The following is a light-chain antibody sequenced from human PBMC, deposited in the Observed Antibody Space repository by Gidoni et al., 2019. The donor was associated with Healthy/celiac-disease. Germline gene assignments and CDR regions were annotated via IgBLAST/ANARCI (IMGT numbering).Light chain of an antibody. CDR2: ASS. CDR1: QGISNY. CDR3: QKYNSVPPT. Sequence: DNQRSKPQSSLSASVGDRVTITGRASQGISNYLAWYQQKPGNVPKLLIYASSTLQSGVPSRFSGSGSGTDFTLTISSLQPEDVATYYCQKYNSVPPTFGQGTRLEIK. V-gene: IGKV1-27*01. J-gene: IGKJ5*01.